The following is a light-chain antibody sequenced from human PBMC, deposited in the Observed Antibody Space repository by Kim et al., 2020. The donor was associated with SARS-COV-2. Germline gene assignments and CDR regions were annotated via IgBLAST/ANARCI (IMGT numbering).Light chain of an antibody. CDR1: SSDVGGYDY. V-gene: IGLV2-14*03. J-gene: IGLJ1*01. Sequence: GQSITISCPGTSSDVGGYDYVSWYQQHPDKAPKLLIYDVSNRPSGVSNRFSGSKSGNTASLTISGLQAEDEADYYCSSRTSSSTYVFGTGTKVTVL. CDR3: SSRTSSSTYV. CDR2: DVS.